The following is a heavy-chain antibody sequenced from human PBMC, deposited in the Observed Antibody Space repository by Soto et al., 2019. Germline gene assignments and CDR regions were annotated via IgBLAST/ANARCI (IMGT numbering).Heavy chain of an antibody. J-gene: IGHJ4*02. CDR3: AKMDTTMALDH. CDR2: INPNSGDT. D-gene: IGHD5-18*01. V-gene: IGHV1-2*02. CDR1: GYTFSGYF. Sequence: QVQLVQSGAEVKKPGASVKVSCMASGYTFSGYFLHWVRQAPGQGLEWLGWINPNSGDTKYAQKFQDRVTMTRDTSISTVYMELRRMRSDDTAVYYCAKMDTTMALDHWGQGTLVTVSS.